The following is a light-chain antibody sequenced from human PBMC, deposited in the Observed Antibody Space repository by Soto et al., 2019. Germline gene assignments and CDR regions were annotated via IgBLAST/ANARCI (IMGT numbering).Light chain of an antibody. Sequence: AIQLTQSPSSLSASTGDRVAISCRASQGIKSALVWYQQKPGKSPKLLVYDASSLEGGVPSRFSGSGYGTDFTLTITSLQPEDLATYYCQQLGTLPLTFGGGTKVEIK. CDR2: DAS. CDR3: QQLGTLPLT. V-gene: IGKV1-13*02. J-gene: IGKJ4*01. CDR1: QGIKSA.